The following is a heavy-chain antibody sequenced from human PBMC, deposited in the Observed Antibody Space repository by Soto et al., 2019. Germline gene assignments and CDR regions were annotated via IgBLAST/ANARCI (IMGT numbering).Heavy chain of an antibody. V-gene: IGHV3-23*01. Sequence: GRSLRLSCAASGFTFSSYAMSWVGQSPGKGLEWVSAISGSGGSTYYADSVKGRFTISRDNSKTTLYLQMNSLRAEDTAVYYCAKHAHYDFWSGPFDYCGQGTLVTFYS. CDR2: ISGSGGST. CDR1: GFTFSSYA. J-gene: IGHJ4*02. CDR3: AKHAHYDFWSGPFDY. D-gene: IGHD3-3*01.